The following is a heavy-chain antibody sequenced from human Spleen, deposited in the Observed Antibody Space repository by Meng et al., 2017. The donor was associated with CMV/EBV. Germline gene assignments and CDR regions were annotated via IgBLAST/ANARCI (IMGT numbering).Heavy chain of an antibody. D-gene: IGHD3-16*02. J-gene: IGHJ4*02. CDR2: IRSEADGGTA. CDR3: TRDRSLYFFDY. Sequence: AYGFTSSYTWMSWVRQAPGKGLEWVGRIRSEADGGTADYAAPVKGRFTISRHDSKNTLYLQMNSLRTEDTAVYYCTRDRSLYFFDYWGQGTLVTVSS. V-gene: IGHV3-15*01. CDR1: GFTSSYTW.